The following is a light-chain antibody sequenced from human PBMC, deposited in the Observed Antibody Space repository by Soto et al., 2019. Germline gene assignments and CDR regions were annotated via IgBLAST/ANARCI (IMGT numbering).Light chain of an antibody. CDR3: ASYAGSITL. J-gene: IGLJ2*01. CDR1: SSDVGGYNY. V-gene: IGLV2-8*02. CDR2: EVT. Sequence: QSALTQPPSASRSPGQSVTISCTGTSSDVGGYNYVSWYQQYPGKAPRLIIYEVTKRPSGVPDRFSGSKSGNTASLTVSGLQADDEADYYCASYAGSITLYGGGTKLTVL.